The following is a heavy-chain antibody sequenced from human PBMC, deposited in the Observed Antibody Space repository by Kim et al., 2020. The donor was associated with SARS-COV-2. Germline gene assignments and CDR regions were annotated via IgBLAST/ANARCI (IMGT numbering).Heavy chain of an antibody. J-gene: IGHJ5*02. V-gene: IGHV6-1*01. D-gene: IGHD2-2*01. CDR2: TYYRSKWYN. CDR1: GDRVSSNSAA. CDR3: ARDRDPYCSSTSCFFNWFDP. Sequence: SQTLSLTCAISGDRVSSNSAAWHWIRQSPSRGLEWLGRTYYRSKWYNDYAVSVKSRITINPDTSKNQFSLQLNSVTPEDTTVYYCARDRDPYCSSTSCFFNWFDPWGQGTLVTVSS.